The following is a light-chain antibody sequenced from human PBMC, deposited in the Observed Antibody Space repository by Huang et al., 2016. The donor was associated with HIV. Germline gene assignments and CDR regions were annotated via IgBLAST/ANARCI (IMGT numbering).Light chain of an antibody. V-gene: IGKV3-15*01. CDR3: HQYNNWLLS. CDR2: GSS. J-gene: IGKJ4*01. Sequence: IVMTQSAATLSVSPGERVTLSCRANRSVSSNLAWSQQRPGPAPRLLIYGSSTRAPGIPARFSGSGSGTDFSLTISSLQSEDFALYYCHQYNNWLLSFGGGTRVDI. CDR1: RSVSSN.